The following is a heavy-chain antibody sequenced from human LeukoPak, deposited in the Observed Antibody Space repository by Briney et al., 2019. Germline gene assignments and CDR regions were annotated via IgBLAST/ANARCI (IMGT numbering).Heavy chain of an antibody. CDR3: AKGLYYYAMDV. J-gene: IGHJ6*02. V-gene: IGHV3-23*01. Sequence: GGSLRLPCAASGFTFSSYAMSWVRQAPGKGLDWISAIGDSGGGTYYADSVKGRFTISRDNSQNTLYLQMSSLRAEDTAVYYCAKGLYYYAMDVWGQGTAVTVSS. CDR1: GFTFSSYA. CDR2: IGDSGGGT.